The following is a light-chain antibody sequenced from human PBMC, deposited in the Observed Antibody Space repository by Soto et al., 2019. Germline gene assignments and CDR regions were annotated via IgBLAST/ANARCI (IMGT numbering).Light chain of an antibody. Sequence: QSVLTQPPSASGTPGQTIGISCSGGSSNIGSHTVNWYQQLPGTAPRLLIYSNTQRPSGVPDRFSGSKSGTSASLAISGLHSEYEGDYYCAASDDSLNGVVFGGGTKVTVL. V-gene: IGLV1-44*01. CDR1: SSNIGSHT. CDR2: SNT. J-gene: IGLJ2*01. CDR3: AASDDSLNGVV.